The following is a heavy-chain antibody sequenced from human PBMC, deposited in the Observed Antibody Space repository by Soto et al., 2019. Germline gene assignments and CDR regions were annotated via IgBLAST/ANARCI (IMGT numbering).Heavy chain of an antibody. Sequence: QVQLVESGGGVVQPGRSLRLSCAASGFTFSSYGMHWVRQAPGKGLEWVAVIWYDGSNKYYADSVKGRFTISRDNSKNTLYLQMNSLRAEDTAVYYCARSPPLYDSSGYYPYYYYYGMDVW. CDR1: GFTFSSYG. CDR2: IWYDGSNK. J-gene: IGHJ6*01. V-gene: IGHV3-33*01. CDR3: ARSPPLYDSSGYYPYYYYYGMDV. D-gene: IGHD3-22*01.